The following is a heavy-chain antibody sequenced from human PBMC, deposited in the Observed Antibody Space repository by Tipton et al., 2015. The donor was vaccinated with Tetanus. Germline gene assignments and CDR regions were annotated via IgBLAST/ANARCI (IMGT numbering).Heavy chain of an antibody. J-gene: IGHJ6*02. Sequence: TLSLTCTVSGGSISSSSYYWGWIRQPPGKGLEWIGSIYYSGSTYYNPSLKSRVTISVDTSKNQFSLKLSSVTAADTAVYYCARGFRAVAGPFYYYYYYGMDVWGQGTTVTVSS. CDR3: ARGFRAVAGPFYYYYYYGMDV. V-gene: IGHV4-39*07. D-gene: IGHD6-19*01. CDR1: GGSISSSSYY. CDR2: IYYSGST.